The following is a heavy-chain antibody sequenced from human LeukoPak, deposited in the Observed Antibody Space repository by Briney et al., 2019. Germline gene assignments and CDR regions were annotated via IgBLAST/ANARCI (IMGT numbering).Heavy chain of an antibody. V-gene: IGHV1-2*02. CDR1: GYSLSDYH. CDR2: INPRNGAT. J-gene: IGHJ4*02. D-gene: IGHD2-2*03. CDR3: ARDPQYTFGYPTYDC. Sequence: ASVKVSCTASGYSLSDYHLHWVRQAPGQGLEWMGDINPRNGATKYAQKFQGRVTMTRDTSVSTVYMDLSGLTPDDTAVYYCARDPQYTFGYPTYDCWGQGTLVTVSS.